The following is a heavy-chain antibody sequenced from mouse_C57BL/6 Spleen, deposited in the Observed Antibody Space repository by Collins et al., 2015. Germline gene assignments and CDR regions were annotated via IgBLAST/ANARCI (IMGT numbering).Heavy chain of an antibody. Sequence: EVQLQQSGAELVRPGASVKLSCTASGFNIKDDYMHWVKQRPEQGLEWIGWIDPENGDTEYASKFQGKATITADTSSNTAYLQLTSLTSEDTAVYYCTTGYGSRGSYYAMDYWGQGTSVTVSS. CDR3: TTGYGSRGSYYAMDY. CDR1: GFNIKDDY. V-gene: IGHV14-4*01. D-gene: IGHD1-1*01. CDR2: IDPENGDT. J-gene: IGHJ4*01.